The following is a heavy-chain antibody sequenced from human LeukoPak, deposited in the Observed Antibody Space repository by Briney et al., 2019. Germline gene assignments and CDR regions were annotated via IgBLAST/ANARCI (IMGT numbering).Heavy chain of an antibody. Sequence: SETLSLTCTVSGVSISSGDYYWSWIRQPPGKGLEWIGYIYYSGSTYYNPSLKSRVTISVDTSKNQFPLKLSSVTAADTAVYYCAREVDSYGRAIDYWGQGTLVTVSS. CDR1: GVSISSGDYY. V-gene: IGHV4-30-4*01. J-gene: IGHJ4*02. CDR3: AREVDSYGRAIDY. D-gene: IGHD5-18*01. CDR2: IYYSGST.